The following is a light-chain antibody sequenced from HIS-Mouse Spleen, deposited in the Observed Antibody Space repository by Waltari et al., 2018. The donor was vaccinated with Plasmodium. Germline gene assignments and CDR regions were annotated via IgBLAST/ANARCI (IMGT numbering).Light chain of an antibody. CDR1: SNIVGNQG. Sequence: QAGLTQPPSVSKGLRQTATLTCTGNSNIVGNQGAAWLQQHQGHPPKLLTYRKNNRPSGSSERFSASRSGNTASLTITGLEPEDEADYYCSALDSSLSAQEVFGGGTKLTVL. V-gene: IGLV10-54*02. CDR3: SALDSSLSAQEV. CDR2: RKN. J-gene: IGLJ2*01.